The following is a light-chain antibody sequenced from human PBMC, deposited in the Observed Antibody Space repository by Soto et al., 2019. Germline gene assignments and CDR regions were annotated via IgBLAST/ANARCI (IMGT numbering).Light chain of an antibody. CDR1: SSDVGSDYL. CDR2: EGT. Sequence: QSALTQPASVSWSPGQSITISCTGTSSDVGSDYLVSWYQQHPGTAPKLIIYEGTKRPSGVSDRFSGSRSGNTASLTISGLQTEDEGDYFCCSYGDFRTSWVFGGGTKVTVL. J-gene: IGLJ3*02. CDR3: CSYGDFRTSWV. V-gene: IGLV2-23*01.